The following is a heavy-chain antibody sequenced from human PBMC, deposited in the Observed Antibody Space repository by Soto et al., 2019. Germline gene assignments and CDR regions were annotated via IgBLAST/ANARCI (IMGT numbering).Heavy chain of an antibody. CDR2: IYYGGNT. CDR1: GGSITTYNFY. D-gene: IGHD2-21*01. V-gene: IGHV4-39*01. Sequence: QLQLQESGPGLVKPSETLSLTCTVSGGSITTYNFYWGWIRQTPGKGLEWIGSIYYGGNTYTNPSLASRGTISQDTSKCQFSLKITSVTAADTAVDYCARHNNGWCHNVNCSFYYGMDVWGKGTTVTVSS. J-gene: IGHJ6*04. CDR3: ARHNNGWCHNVNCSFYYGMDV.